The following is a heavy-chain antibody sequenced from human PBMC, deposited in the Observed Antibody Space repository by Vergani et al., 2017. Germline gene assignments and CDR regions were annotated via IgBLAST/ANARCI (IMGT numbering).Heavy chain of an antibody. CDR1: GGSISSGSYY. J-gene: IGHJ3*02. CDR2: IYTSGST. V-gene: IGHV4-61*02. D-gene: IGHD3-16*02. Sequence: QVQLQESGPGLVKPSQTLSLTCTVSGGSISSGSYYWSWIRQPAGKGLEWIGRIYTSGSTNYNPSLKSRVTISVDTSKNQFSLKLSSVTAADTAMYYCARRSNDYVWGSYRYSAFDIWGQGTMVTVSS. CDR3: ARRSNDYVWGSYRYSAFDI.